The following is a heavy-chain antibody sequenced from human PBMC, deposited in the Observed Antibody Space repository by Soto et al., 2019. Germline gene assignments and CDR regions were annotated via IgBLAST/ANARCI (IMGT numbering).Heavy chain of an antibody. J-gene: IGHJ4*02. V-gene: IGHV3-74*01. CDR2: INKDGSST. Sequence: EVQLVESGGGLVHPGGALRLSCEASGFTFSNYWMHWVRQVPGKGLEWVARINKDGSSTGYAASVRGRFTISRDNAKSTLYVQMNRLRVEDTAVYYGAKDVYYGASDFWGQGTLVTVSS. CDR1: GFTFSNYW. D-gene: IGHD4-17*01. CDR3: AKDVYYGASDF.